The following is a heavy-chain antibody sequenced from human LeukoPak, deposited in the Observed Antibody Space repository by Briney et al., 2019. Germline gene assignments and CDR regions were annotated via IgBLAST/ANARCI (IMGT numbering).Heavy chain of an antibody. CDR2: IYPGDSDT. J-gene: IGHJ6*03. D-gene: IGHD2-2*01. CDR3: ARQGWSSTAYYHIDV. V-gene: IGHV5-51*01. Sequence: GESLKISFKGSGYSFTSYWIAWVRQMPGKGLEWMGIIYPGDSDTRYSPSFEGQVTISADKSITTAYLQWTSVKASDTAMYYCARQGWSSTAYYHIDVWGKGTTVTVS. CDR1: GYSFTSYW.